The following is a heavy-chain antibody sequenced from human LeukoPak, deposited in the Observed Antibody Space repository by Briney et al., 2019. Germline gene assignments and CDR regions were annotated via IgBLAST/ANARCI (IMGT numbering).Heavy chain of an antibody. J-gene: IGHJ4*02. CDR1: GITLSTYG. V-gene: IGHV3-23*01. Sequence: GPSLRLALAVSGITLSTYGMGWVRPAPGKGLELVAGISVSAAATHYGDSVKGRFTISRHIPKNTLHLQMKCLRAEDTAVYFCAKLGFVIRVILLGFHKEAYYFDSGGRGALVTVSS. CDR3: AKLGFVIRVILLGFHKEAYYFDS. CDR2: ISVSAAAT. D-gene: IGHD3-3*01.